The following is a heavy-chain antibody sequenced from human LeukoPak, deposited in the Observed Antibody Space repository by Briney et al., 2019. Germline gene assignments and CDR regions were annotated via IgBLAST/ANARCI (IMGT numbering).Heavy chain of an antibody. Sequence: PGGSLRLSCKASGFTFHNYAMTWVRQAPGKGLDWVSTVSGTGTSTFYADSVKVRATISRDNSKNMLYLQMSSLRAEDTAMYYCAKGYYDSHRGFFEYWGLGTLVIVSS. CDR3: AKGYYDSHRGFFEY. CDR2: VSGTGTST. J-gene: IGHJ4*02. D-gene: IGHD3-3*01. CDR1: GFTFHNYA. V-gene: IGHV3-23*01.